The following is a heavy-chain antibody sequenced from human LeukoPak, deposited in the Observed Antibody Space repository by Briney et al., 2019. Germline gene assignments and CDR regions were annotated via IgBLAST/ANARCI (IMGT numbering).Heavy chain of an antibody. CDR2: IYYSGST. J-gene: IGHJ4*02. D-gene: IGHD6-13*01. Sequence: PSETLSLTCTVSGGSISSSSYYWGWIRQPPGKGLEWIGSIYYSGSTYYNPSLKSRVTISVDTSKNQFSLKLSSVTAADTAVYYCARDSIAAALYFDYWGQRTLVTVSS. V-gene: IGHV4-39*07. CDR3: ARDSIAAALYFDY. CDR1: GGSISSSSYY.